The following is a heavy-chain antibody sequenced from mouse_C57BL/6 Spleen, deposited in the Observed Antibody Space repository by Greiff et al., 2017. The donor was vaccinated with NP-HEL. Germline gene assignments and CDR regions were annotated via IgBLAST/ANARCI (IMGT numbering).Heavy chain of an antibody. D-gene: IGHD2-3*01. CDR3: ARAPLLPYAMDY. V-gene: IGHV1-53*01. Sequence: QVQLQQPGTELVKPGASVKLSCKASGYNFTSYWMHWVKQRPGQGLEWIGSINPSNGGTNYTAKFKSKATLTVDKSSSTAYMQLSSLTSEDSAVYYCARAPLLPYAMDYGGQGTSVTVSS. J-gene: IGHJ4*01. CDR2: INPSNGGT. CDR1: GYNFTSYW.